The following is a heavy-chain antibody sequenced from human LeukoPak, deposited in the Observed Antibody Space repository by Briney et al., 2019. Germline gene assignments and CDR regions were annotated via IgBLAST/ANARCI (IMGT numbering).Heavy chain of an antibody. D-gene: IGHD3-10*01. CDR1: GFTFSSYS. CDR3: ARRSRGVTNDFDY. V-gene: IGHV3-21*01. J-gene: IGHJ4*02. Sequence: GGSLRLSCAASGFTFSSYSMNWVRQAPGKGLEWVSSISSSSSYIYYADSVKGRFTISRDNAKNPLYLQMNSLRAVDTAVYYCARRSRGVTNDFDYWGQGTLVTVSS. CDR2: ISSSSSYI.